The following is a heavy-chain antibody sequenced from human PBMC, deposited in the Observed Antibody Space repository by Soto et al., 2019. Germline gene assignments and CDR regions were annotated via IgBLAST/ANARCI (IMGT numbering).Heavy chain of an antibody. V-gene: IGHV3-7*01. CDR3: ARNPSYVLFDY. D-gene: IGHD3-10*02. J-gene: IGHJ4*02. CDR2: IKYDGNEK. CDR1: GFTFSSSW. Sequence: EVQLVESGGDLVQPGGSLRLSCVVSGFTFSSSWMSWVRQAPGKGLEWVANIKYDGNEKYYVDSVKGRFTISRDNAKNSLYLEMNSLRAEDTAFYYCARNPSYVLFDYWGQGSLVIVSS.